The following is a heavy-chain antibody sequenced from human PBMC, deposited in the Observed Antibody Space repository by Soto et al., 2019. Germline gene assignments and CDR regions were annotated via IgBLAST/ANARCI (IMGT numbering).Heavy chain of an antibody. CDR1: GTSVSYYY. V-gene: IGHV4-59*02. CDR3: ARDRGKYDFVRRQWLAWLDP. J-gene: IGHJ5*02. Sequence: PSETLSLTCTVSGTSVSYYYWSWIRQPPGKGLEWIGHVYDSGSTNYSPSLKSRVSMSLDTSTNQVSLNLSSVTPADTAIYYCARDRGKYDFVRRQWLAWLDPWGHGPLVTVSS. CDR2: VYDSGST. D-gene: IGHD6-19*01.